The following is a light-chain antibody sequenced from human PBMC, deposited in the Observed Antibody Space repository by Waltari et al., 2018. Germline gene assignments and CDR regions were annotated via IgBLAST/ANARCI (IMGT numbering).Light chain of an antibody. CDR2: GAS. Sequence: DIQMTQSPSSLSASVGDRVTITCRASQSISSYLNWYQQKPGKAPKLLIYGASSLQSGVPSRFSGSGSVTDFTLTISSLQPADFATYYCQQSYSAPYTFGQGTKLEIK. CDR1: QSISSY. CDR3: QQSYSAPYT. J-gene: IGKJ2*01. V-gene: IGKV1-39*01.